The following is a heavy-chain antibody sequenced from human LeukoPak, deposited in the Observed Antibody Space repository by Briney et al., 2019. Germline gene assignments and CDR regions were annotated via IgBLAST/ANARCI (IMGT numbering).Heavy chain of an antibody. V-gene: IGHV4-59*01. CDR2: IDYSGRT. Sequence: SETLSLTCTVSALSISSYYWSWIRQPPGKGLEWIGYIDYSGRTNYNPSLKSRVTISVDTSKNQFSLKLSSVTAADTALYYCARAAEDYDILTGRYNYMDVWGKGTTVTVSS. CDR1: ALSISSYY. CDR3: ARAAEDYDILTGRYNYMDV. J-gene: IGHJ6*03. D-gene: IGHD3-9*01.